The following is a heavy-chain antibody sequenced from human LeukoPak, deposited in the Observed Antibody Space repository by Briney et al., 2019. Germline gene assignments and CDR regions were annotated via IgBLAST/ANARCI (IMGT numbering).Heavy chain of an antibody. CDR3: ARDGIKTAFGELLPDY. CDR1: GGSFSGYY. Sequence: PSETLSLTCAVYGGSFSGYYWSWIRQPPGKGPEWIGEINHSGSTNYNPSLKSRVTISVDTSKNQFSLKLSSVTAADTAVYYCARDGIKTAFGELLPDYWGQGTLVTVSS. V-gene: IGHV4-34*01. D-gene: IGHD3-10*01. CDR2: INHSGST. J-gene: IGHJ4*02.